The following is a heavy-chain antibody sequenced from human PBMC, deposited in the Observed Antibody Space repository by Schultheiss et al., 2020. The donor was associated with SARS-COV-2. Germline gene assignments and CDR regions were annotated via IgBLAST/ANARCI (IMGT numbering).Heavy chain of an antibody. Sequence: GGSLRLSCAASGFTFSSYAMHWVRQAPGKGLEWVGRIKSKTDGGTTDYAAPVQGRFTISRDDARNTLYLQMNSLKTGDRAVYYCTTAVGRPGYYGMDVWGQG. CDR1: GFTFSSYA. J-gene: IGHJ6*01. V-gene: IGHV3-15*01. CDR2: IKSKTDGGTT. D-gene: IGHD6-6*01. CDR3: TTAVGRPGYYGMDV.